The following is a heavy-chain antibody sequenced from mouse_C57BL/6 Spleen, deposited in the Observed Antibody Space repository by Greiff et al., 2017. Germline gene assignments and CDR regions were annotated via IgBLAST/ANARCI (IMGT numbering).Heavy chain of an antibody. CDR2: FHPNNDDT. CDR3: ARSSGFCYYFDY. Sequence: VQLQQSGAELVKPGASVKMSCKASGYTFTTYSIQWMKQNHGKSLEWIGNFHPNNDDTKYNEKFKSKATMTVEKSSNTAYLELSRLTSDDSAVYYCARSSGFCYYFDYWGQGTTLTVSA. V-gene: IGHV1-47*01. CDR1: GYTFTTYS. J-gene: IGHJ2*01. D-gene: IGHD1-1*01.